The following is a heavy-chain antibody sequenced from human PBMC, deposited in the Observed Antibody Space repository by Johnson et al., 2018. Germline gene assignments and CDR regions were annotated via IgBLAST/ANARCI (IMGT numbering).Heavy chain of an antibody. CDR3: ARDWTFGSGDYDAVYYDYMDV. CDR1: GFTVSSNY. CDR2: MKKDGSEK. D-gene: IGHD3-10*01. V-gene: IGHV3-7*01. Sequence: VQLVESGGGLVQPGRSLRLSCAASGFTVSSNYMSWVRQAPGKGLEWVANMKKDGSEKNYVDSVKGRFTISRDNAKNLRYLQMNSLRVEDTAVYYWARDWTFGSGDYDAVYYDYMDVWGKGTTVTVSS. J-gene: IGHJ6*03.